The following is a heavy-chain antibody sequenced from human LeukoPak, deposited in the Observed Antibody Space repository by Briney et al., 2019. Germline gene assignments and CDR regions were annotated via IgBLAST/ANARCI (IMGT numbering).Heavy chain of an antibody. Sequence: GGSLRLSCAASGFTFSSYAMSWVRQAPGKGLEWVSAISVSSGSTNYADSVKGRFTISRDKSKNTLYLQMNSLRAEDTGLYYCAKDDSGYPARTIEYWGQGTLVTVSS. CDR2: ISVSSGST. CDR3: AKDDSGYPARTIEY. D-gene: IGHD5-12*01. J-gene: IGHJ4*02. CDR1: GFTFSSYA. V-gene: IGHV3-23*01.